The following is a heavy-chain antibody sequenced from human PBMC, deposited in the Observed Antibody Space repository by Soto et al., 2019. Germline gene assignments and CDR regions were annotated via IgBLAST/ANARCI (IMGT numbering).Heavy chain of an antibody. CDR2: IWYDGSDK. J-gene: IGHJ6*02. V-gene: IGHV3-33*01. Sequence: GGSLRLSCAASGFTFSSYCMHLVRQAPGKGLECVSVIWYDGSDKYYADSVKGRFTISRDNSQNTLYLQMNSLRAEDTAVYYCARGEMYCSSNSCTFRYYGMDVWAQGTTVTVSS. D-gene: IGHD2-2*01. CDR1: GFTFSSYC. CDR3: ARGEMYCSSNSCTFRYYGMDV.